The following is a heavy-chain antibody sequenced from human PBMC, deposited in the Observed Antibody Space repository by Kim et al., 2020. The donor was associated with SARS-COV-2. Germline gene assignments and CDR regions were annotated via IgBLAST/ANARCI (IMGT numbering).Heavy chain of an antibody. Sequence: GGSLRLSCAASGFTFSSYGMHWVRQAPGKGLEWVAVISYDGSNKYYADSVKGRFTISRDNSKNTLYLQMNSLRAEDTAVYYCAKEPDTAQQYWGQGTLVTVSS. CDR1: GFTFSSYG. CDR2: ISYDGSNK. CDR3: AKEPDTAQQY. J-gene: IGHJ4*02. D-gene: IGHD5-18*01. V-gene: IGHV3-30*18.